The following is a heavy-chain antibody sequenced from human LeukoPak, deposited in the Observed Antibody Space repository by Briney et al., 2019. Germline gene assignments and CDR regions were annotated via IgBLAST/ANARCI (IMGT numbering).Heavy chain of an antibody. Sequence: ASVKVSCKASGYTFTSYGISWVRQAPGQGLEWMGWISAYNGNTNYAQKLQGRVTMTTDTSTSTAYMELSSLRSEDTAVYYCAREDLILFSSGPGSAFDIWGQGTMVTVSS. CDR2: ISAYNGNT. J-gene: IGHJ3*02. V-gene: IGHV1-18*01. CDR3: AREDLILFSSGPGSAFDI. CDR1: GYTFTSYG. D-gene: IGHD6-19*01.